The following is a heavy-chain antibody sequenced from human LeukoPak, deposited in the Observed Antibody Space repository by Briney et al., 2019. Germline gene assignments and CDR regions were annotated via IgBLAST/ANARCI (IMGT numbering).Heavy chain of an antibody. V-gene: IGHV3-33*01. J-gene: IGHJ4*02. CDR3: ASLVADY. CDR1: GFTFSSYG. CDR2: IWYDGSNK. D-gene: IGHD2-15*01. Sequence: QPGRSLRLSCAASGFTFSSYGMHWVRQAPGKGLEWVAAIWYDGSNKYYADSVKGRFTISRDNSKNTLYLQMNSLRAEDTAVYYCASLVADYWGQGTLVTVSS.